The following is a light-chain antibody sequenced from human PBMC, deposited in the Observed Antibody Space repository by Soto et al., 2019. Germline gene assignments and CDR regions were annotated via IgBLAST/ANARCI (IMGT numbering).Light chain of an antibody. CDR2: GAS. Sequence: EIVMRQSPATLSVSPGERATLSCRASQSVSSNLAWYQQKPGQAPRLLIYGASSRATGIPDRFSGSGSGADFTLTISILEPEDFAVYCCQQSGGSTRTFGQGTKVDIK. CDR3: QQSGGSTRT. J-gene: IGKJ1*01. CDR1: QSVSSN. V-gene: IGKV3-20*01.